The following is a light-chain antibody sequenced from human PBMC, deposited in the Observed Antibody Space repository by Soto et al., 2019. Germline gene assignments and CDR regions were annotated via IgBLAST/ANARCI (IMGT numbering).Light chain of an antibody. V-gene: IGLV2-14*01. Sequence: QSVLTQPASVSGSPGQSITISCTGTSSDVGAYNYVSWYQQRPGKAPKLMIYEVSNRPSGVSNRFSGSRSGNTASLTISGLQAEDEADYYCSSYASSSPYVFGPGTKVTVL. J-gene: IGLJ1*01. CDR1: SSDVGAYNY. CDR3: SSYASSSPYV. CDR2: EVS.